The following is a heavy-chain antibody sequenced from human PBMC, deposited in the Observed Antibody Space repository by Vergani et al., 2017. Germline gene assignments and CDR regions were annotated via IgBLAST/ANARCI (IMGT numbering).Heavy chain of an antibody. D-gene: IGHD3-10*01. CDR1: GFTFDTYT. Sequence: EVQLLESGGGLVQPGGSRRLSCAGAGFTFDTYTMAYVRQAPGKGLEWVATISSGGGDIFYADSVKGRFTISRDNSKNTLFLQMNSLKVEDTAVYYCTTAWGLYYLHGEYFQYWGRGTLVSVSS. J-gene: IGHJ1*01. CDR2: ISSGGGDI. CDR3: TTAWGLYYLHGEYFQY. V-gene: IGHV3-23*01.